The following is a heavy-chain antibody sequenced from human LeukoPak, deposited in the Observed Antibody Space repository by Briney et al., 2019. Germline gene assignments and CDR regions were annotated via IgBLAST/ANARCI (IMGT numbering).Heavy chain of an antibody. CDR2: ISSSSSTI. CDR3: ARDRYDSSGYRYDY. Sequence: PGGSLRLSCAASGFTFSSYSMNWVRQAPGKGLEWVSYISSSSSTIYYADSVKGRFTISRDNTKNSLYLQMNSLGDEDTAVYYCARDRYDSSGYRYDYWGQGTLVTVSS. CDR1: GFTFSSYS. D-gene: IGHD3-22*01. V-gene: IGHV3-48*02. J-gene: IGHJ4*02.